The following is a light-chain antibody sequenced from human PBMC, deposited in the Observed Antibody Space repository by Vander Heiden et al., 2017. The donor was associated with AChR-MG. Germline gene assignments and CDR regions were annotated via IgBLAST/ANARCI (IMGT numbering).Light chain of an antibody. V-gene: IGKV4-1*01. J-gene: IGKJ5*01. CDR1: PTVLYSSNNKNY. CDR2: WAS. Sequence: ERATINCTSSPTVLYSSNNKNYLAWYQQKPGQPPKLLIYWASSRESGVPDRFSGSGSGTDFTLTISSLQAEDVAVYYCQQYYSTPITFGQGTRLEIK. CDR3: QQYYSTPIT.